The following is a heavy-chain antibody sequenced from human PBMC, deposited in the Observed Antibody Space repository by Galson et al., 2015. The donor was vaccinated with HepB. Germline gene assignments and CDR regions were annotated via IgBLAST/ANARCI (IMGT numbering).Heavy chain of an antibody. V-gene: IGHV3-23*01. CDR1: GFTFRNYA. CDR3: AKDRGSGYDVTGFDY. D-gene: IGHD5-12*01. Sequence: SLRLSCAASGFTFRNYAMTWVRQAPGEGLQWVSAISASGASTHYADSVKGRFTISRDNSKNTLYLLMNSLRAEDTAVFYCAKDRGSGYDVTGFDYWGQGALVTVSS. J-gene: IGHJ4*02. CDR2: ISASGAST.